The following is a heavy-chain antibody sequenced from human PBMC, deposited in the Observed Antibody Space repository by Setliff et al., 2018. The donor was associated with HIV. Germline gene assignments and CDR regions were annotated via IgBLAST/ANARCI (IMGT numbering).Heavy chain of an antibody. D-gene: IGHD3-16*01. J-gene: IGHJ4*02. CDR1: GFTFAIHW. Sequence: LRLSCSASGFTFAIHWMKWVRQAPGRGLEWVGRIKNRPAGGTTEYATPVKGRFTISRDDSKNTLYLEMNNLKTEDTAVYYCTTDRFVWGQGTLVTVSS. V-gene: IGHV3-15*01. CDR2: IKNRPAGGTT. CDR3: TTDRFV.